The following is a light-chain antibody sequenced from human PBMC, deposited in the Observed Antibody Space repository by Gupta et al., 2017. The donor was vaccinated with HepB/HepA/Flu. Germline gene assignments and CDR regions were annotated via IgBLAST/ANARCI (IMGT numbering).Light chain of an antibody. J-gene: IGKJ2*01. CDR3: HQYYTTPFT. Sequence: DIVMTQSPDSLAVSLGERATINCKSSQSVLRMSNNINDLAWFQQRPGQPPKLLIYRASTREFGVPDRFTGSGSGTDFTLTISSLQAEDVAVYYCHQYYTTPFTFGQGTKLDIK. V-gene: IGKV4-1*01. CDR2: RAS. CDR1: QSVLRMSNNIND.